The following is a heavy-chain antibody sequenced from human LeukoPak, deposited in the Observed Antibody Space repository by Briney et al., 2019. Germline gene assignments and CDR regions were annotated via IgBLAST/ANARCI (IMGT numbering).Heavy chain of an antibody. V-gene: IGHV4-39*07. CDR3: ARRRWQQRGYYFDY. J-gene: IGHJ4*02. CDR1: GGSISSSSYY. CDR2: IYYSGST. Sequence: SETLSLTCTVSGGSISSSSYYWGWIRQPPGKGLEWFGSIYYSGSTYYNPSLKSRVTISVDTSKNLFSLKLSSVTAADTAVYYSARRRWQQRGYYFDYWGQGTLVTVSS. D-gene: IGHD5-24*01.